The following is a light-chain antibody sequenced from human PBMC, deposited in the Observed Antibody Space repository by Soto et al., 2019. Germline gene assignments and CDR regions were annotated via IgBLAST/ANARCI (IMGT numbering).Light chain of an antibody. J-gene: IGKJ1*01. Sequence: ALTQSPGTVSLTPGRRATLSCWARETVATNLAWYQQKPGQAPRLLIYGASNRATGIPDRFSGSGSGTDFTLTISRLEPDDFPVYYCQQYGSSGTFGQGT. CDR3: QQYGSSGT. V-gene: IGKV3-20*01. CDR1: ETVATN. CDR2: GAS.